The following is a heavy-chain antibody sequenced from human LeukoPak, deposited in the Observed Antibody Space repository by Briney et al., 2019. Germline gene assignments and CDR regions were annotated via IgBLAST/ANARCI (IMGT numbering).Heavy chain of an antibody. V-gene: IGHV1-69*13. CDR3: ATRMGIAAAYFDY. CDR2: IIPIFGTA. CDR1: GGTFSRYA. J-gene: IGHJ4*02. Sequence: SVKVSCKASGGTFSRYAISWVRQAPGQGLEWMGGIIPIFGTANYAQKFQGRVTITADESTSTAYMELSSLRPEDTAVYYCATRMGIAAAYFDYWGQGTLVTVSS. D-gene: IGHD6-13*01.